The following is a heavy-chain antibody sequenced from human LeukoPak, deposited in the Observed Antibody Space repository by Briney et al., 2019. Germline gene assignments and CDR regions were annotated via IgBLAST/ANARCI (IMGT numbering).Heavy chain of an antibody. CDR3: TRDQNTIAGGLDY. V-gene: IGHV3-30*03. D-gene: IGHD3-9*01. J-gene: IGHJ4*02. Sequence: GRSLRLSCAASGFTFSSYGMHWVRQAPGKGLEWVAVISYDGSNKYYADSVKGRFTISRDNSKNTLYLQMNSLRAEDTAVYYCTRDQNTIAGGLDYWGQGTLVTVPS. CDR1: GFTFSSYG. CDR2: ISYDGSNK.